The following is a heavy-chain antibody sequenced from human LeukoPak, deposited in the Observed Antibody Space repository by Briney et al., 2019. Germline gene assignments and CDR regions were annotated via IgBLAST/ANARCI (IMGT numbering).Heavy chain of an antibody. CDR1: GGSISSGSYY. Sequence: KPSETLSLTCTVSGGSISSGSYYWSWIRQPAGNGLEWIGHIYTSGSTNYNPSLTSRVTISVDTSKNQFSLKLSSVSAADTAVYYCARLGIAVAGFDYWGQGTLVTVSS. CDR2: IYTSGST. CDR3: ARLGIAVAGFDY. D-gene: IGHD6-19*01. V-gene: IGHV4-61*09. J-gene: IGHJ4*02.